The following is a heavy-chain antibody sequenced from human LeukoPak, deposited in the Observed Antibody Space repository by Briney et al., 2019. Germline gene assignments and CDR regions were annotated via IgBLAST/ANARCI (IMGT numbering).Heavy chain of an antibody. Sequence: SETLSLTCTVSGGSISSGDYYWSWIRQPPGKGLEWIGYIYYSGSTYYNPSLKSRVTISVDTSKNQFSLKLSSVTAADTAVYYCARVRVPALFDYWGQGTLVTVSS. CDR1: GGSISSGDYY. V-gene: IGHV4-30-4*02. D-gene: IGHD2-2*01. CDR2: IYYSGST. J-gene: IGHJ4*02. CDR3: ARVRVPALFDY.